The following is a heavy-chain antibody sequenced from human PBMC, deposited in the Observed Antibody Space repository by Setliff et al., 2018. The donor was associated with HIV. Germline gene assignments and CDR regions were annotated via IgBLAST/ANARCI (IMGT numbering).Heavy chain of an antibody. CDR1: GFTFSNYG. CDR3: AREGGSSGYCGYFDY. D-gene: IGHD3-22*01. V-gene: IGHV3-30*06. J-gene: IGHJ4*02. CDR2: ISVDGSGK. Sequence: GGSLRLSCAASGFTFSNYGVHWVRQPPGKGLEWVAAISVDGSGKFYADSVKGRFTISRDNSRNTLYLQMNSLRDEDTAVYYCAREGGSSGYCGYFDYWGQGTLVTVSS.